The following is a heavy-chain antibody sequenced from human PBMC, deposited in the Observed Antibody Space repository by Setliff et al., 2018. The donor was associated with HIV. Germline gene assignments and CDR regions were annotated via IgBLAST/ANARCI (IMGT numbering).Heavy chain of an antibody. D-gene: IGHD1-26*01. CDR1: GGSFRSSRYY. J-gene: IGHJ4*02. V-gene: IGHV4-39*07. CDR3: ARVPHRVVGTTTLLYHFDY. Sequence: SETLSLTCTVSGGSFRSSRYYWGWIRQPPGKGLEWIGNIHHSGTTYYNPSLKSRVTISVDTTTNQVSLQLNSVTAVDTAGYYCARVPHRVVGTTTLLYHFDYWGLGTLVTVSS. CDR2: IHHSGTT.